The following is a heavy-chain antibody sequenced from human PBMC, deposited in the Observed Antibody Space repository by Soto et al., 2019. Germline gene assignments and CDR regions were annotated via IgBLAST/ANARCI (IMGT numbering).Heavy chain of an antibody. D-gene: IGHD3-16*01. J-gene: IGHJ5*02. Sequence: SETLSLTCTVSGNSVSSGTYYWNWIRQPPGKGLEWIGLIYNSGSTNYNPSLKSRVTISVDTSKTQFSLTLNSVTAADTAVYYCARSKATFGKNWFDPWGQGTLVTVSS. CDR2: IYNSGST. V-gene: IGHV4-61*01. CDR1: GNSVSSGTYY. CDR3: ARSKATFGKNWFDP.